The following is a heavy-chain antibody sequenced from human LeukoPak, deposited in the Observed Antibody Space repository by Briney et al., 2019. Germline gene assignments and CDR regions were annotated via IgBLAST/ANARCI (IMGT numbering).Heavy chain of an antibody. Sequence: GGSLRLSCAASGFTFSSYWMTWVRQAPGKGLEWVANIKEDGSEKYYVDSVVGRFTISRDNAKNSLYLEMNSLRAEDTAVYYCARDGHCPDWGQGTLVTVSS. V-gene: IGHV3-7*01. J-gene: IGHJ4*02. D-gene: IGHD2-21*02. CDR1: GFTFSSYW. CDR2: IKEDGSEK. CDR3: ARDGHCPD.